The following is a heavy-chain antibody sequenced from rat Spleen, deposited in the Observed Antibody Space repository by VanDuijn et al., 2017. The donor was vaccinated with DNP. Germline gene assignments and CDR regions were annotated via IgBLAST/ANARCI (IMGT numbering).Heavy chain of an antibody. CDR2: IWNNGGT. V-gene: IGHV2-41*01. Sequence: QVQLKESGPGLVQPSQTLSLTCTVAGFSLTSNSVHWVRQPPGKGLEWMGVIWNNGGTRYNSALKSRLSFSKATSKSQVFLKLNRLQTEDTATYYCARAVATVAPTGAMDAWGQGTSVTVSS. CDR1: GFSLTSNS. CDR3: ARAVATVAPTGAMDA. D-gene: IGHD1-1*01. J-gene: IGHJ4*01.